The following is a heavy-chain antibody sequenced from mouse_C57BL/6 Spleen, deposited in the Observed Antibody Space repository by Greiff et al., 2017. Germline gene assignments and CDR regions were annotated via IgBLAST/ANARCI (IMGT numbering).Heavy chain of an antibody. Sequence: VQLQQSGAELVRPGASVKLSCTASGFNIKDDYMHWVKQRPEQGLEWIGWIDPENGDTEYASKFQGKATITADTSSNTAYLQLSSLTSEDTAVYYCTMDYGTLYDKDYWGHRTSVTGST. CDR3: TMDYGTLYDKDY. D-gene: IGHD1-1*01. V-gene: IGHV14-4*01. J-gene: IGHJ4*01. CDR1: GFNIKDDY. CDR2: IDPENGDT.